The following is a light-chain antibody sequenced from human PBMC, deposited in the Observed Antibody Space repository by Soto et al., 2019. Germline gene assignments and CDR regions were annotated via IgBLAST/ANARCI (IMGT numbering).Light chain of an antibody. CDR1: SSDVGYYDY. J-gene: IGLJ1*01. Sequence: QSALTQSRSVSGSPGQSVTISCTGTSSDVGYYDYVSWYQQHPDRVPKLMIFDVNKRPSRVPDRFSGSKSGNTASLTISGLQAEDEADYFCCSYAGGSSYVFGPGTKVTVL. CDR3: CSYAGGSSYV. V-gene: IGLV2-11*01. CDR2: DVN.